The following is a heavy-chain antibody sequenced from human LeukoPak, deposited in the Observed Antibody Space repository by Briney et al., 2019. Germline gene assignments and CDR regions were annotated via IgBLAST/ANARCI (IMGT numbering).Heavy chain of an antibody. CDR1: GGSFSGYY. CDR2: INHSGST. CDR3: AESTDYYYYGMDV. Sequence: AETLSLTCADYGGSFSGYYWSWIRQPPGKGLEWIGEINHSGSTNCNPSLKSRVTISVDTSKNQFSLKLSSVPAADTAVYYCAESTDYYYYGMDVWGQGTTVTV. J-gene: IGHJ6*02. V-gene: IGHV4-34*01. D-gene: IGHD2-2*01.